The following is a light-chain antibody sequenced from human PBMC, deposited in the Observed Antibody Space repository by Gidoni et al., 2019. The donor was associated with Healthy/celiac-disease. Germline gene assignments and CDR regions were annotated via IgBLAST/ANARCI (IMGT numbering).Light chain of an antibody. CDR1: QSVSSSY. V-gene: IGKV3-20*01. CDR3: QQYGSSLGT. Sequence: EIVLPQSPGTLSLSPGERATLSCRASQSVSSSYLAWYQQKPGQAPRLLIYGASSRATGIPDRFSGSGSGTDFTLTISRLEPEDWAVYYCQQYGSSLGTFGQGTKVEIK. J-gene: IGKJ1*01. CDR2: GAS.